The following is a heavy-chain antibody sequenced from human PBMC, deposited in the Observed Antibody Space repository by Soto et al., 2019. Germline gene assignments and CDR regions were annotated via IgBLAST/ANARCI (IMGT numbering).Heavy chain of an antibody. CDR3: ARQYCSGGSCTFDP. D-gene: IGHD2-15*01. CDR2: INYSGST. CDR1: GGSISSGGYY. Sequence: QVQLQESGPGLVKPSQTLSITCTVSGGSISSGGYYWSWIRQHPGNGLEWIGYINYSGSTYYNPSLKSRVTISVDTSKNQFSLKLSSVTAADTAVYYCARQYCSGGSCTFDPWGQGTLVTVSS. V-gene: IGHV4-31*03. J-gene: IGHJ5*02.